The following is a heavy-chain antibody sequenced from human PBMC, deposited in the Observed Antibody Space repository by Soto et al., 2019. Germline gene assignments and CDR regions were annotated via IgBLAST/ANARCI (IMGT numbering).Heavy chain of an antibody. Sequence: PGESLKISCKGSGYSFHSYWIGWVRQKPAKGLELMGAVNPTDSDTRYSPSFQGQVTISADKSISTAYVQWSSPKASDTAMYYCARTDLYGSGPDWFDPWGLGTLVTVYS. V-gene: IGHV5-51*01. CDR3: ARTDLYGSGPDWFDP. CDR2: VNPTDSDT. D-gene: IGHD3-10*01. J-gene: IGHJ5*02. CDR1: GYSFHSYW.